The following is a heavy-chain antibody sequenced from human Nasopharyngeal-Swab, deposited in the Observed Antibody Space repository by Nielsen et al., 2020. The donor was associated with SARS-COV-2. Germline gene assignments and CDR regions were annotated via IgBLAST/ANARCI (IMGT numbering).Heavy chain of an antibody. Sequence: GESLKISCAASGFTFSGSAMHWVRQASGKGLEWVGRIRSKANSYATAYAESVKGRFTISRDDSKNTAYLQMNSLKTEDTAVYYCTSRPDGLKLSYYYYYMDVWGKGTTVTVSS. V-gene: IGHV3-73*01. CDR3: TSRPDGLKLSYYYYYMDV. CDR2: IRSKANSYAT. CDR1: GFTFSGSA. J-gene: IGHJ6*03. D-gene: IGHD5-24*01.